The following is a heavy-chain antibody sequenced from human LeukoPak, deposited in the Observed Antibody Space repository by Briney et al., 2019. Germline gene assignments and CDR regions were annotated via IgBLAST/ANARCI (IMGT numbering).Heavy chain of an antibody. CDR2: ISSSSSYI. Sequence: GGSLRLSCAASGFIFSSYSMNWVRQAPGKGLEWVSSISSSSSYIYYADSVKGRFTISRDDAKNSLYLQMNSLRAEDTAVYYCAREWELSDDFDYWGQGTLVTVSS. J-gene: IGHJ4*02. CDR1: GFIFSSYS. V-gene: IGHV3-21*01. CDR3: AREWELSDDFDY. D-gene: IGHD1-26*01.